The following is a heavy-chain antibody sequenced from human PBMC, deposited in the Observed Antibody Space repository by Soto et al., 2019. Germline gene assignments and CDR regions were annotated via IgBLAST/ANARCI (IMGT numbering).Heavy chain of an antibody. Sequence: GGSLRLSCAASGFTFSSYAMHWVRQAPGKGLEYVSAITSNGGNTDYASSVKGRFTISRDNSKNTLYLQMNSLRAEDTAVYYCARGPYYYDSSGPWGYFDLWGRGTLVTVSS. J-gene: IGHJ2*01. CDR3: ARGPYYYDSSGPWGYFDL. CDR1: GFTFSSYA. V-gene: IGHV3-64*04. CDR2: ITSNGGNT. D-gene: IGHD3-22*01.